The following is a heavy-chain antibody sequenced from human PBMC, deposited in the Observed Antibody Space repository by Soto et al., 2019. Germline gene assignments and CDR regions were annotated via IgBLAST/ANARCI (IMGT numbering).Heavy chain of an antibody. CDR2: IYPGDSDT. D-gene: IGHD1-26*01. CDR1: GYSFSSYW. V-gene: IGHV5-51*01. Sequence: GESLKISCKGSGYSFSSYWIGWVRQMPGKGLEWMGIIYPGDSDTRYSPSFQGQVTISADKSVSTAYLQWSSLKASDTAMYYCARHGGQIVGDDRGGTFDVWGQGTMVTVSS. CDR3: ARHGGQIVGDDRGGTFDV. J-gene: IGHJ3*01.